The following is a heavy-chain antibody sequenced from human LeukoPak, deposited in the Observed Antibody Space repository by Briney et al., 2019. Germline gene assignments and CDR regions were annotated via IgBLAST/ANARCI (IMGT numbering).Heavy chain of an antibody. J-gene: IGHJ6*02. CDR3: TRDLMDYDVSTGLHHYYMDV. D-gene: IGHD3-9*01. CDR2: ISGSGGST. Sequence: GGSLRLSCAASGFTFSTYAMSWVRQAPGKGLEWVSGISGSGGSTFHADSVKGRFTISRDNAKNSLYLQMNSLRVEDTAVYYCTRDLMDYDVSTGLHHYYMDVWGQGTTVTVSS. V-gene: IGHV3-23*01. CDR1: GFTFSTYA.